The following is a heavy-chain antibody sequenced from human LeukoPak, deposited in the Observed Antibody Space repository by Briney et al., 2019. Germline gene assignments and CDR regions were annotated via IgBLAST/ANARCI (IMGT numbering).Heavy chain of an antibody. CDR3: ARRVATAAPFDY. D-gene: IGHD6-25*01. CDR1: GGSISSSSYY. Sequence: SETLSLTCTVSGGSISSSSYYWGWIRQPPGKGLEWIGSIYYSGSTYYNPSLKSRVTISVDTSKNQFSLKLSSVTAADTAVYYCARRVATAAPFDYWGQGTLVTVYS. J-gene: IGHJ4*02. V-gene: IGHV4-39*07. CDR2: IYYSGST.